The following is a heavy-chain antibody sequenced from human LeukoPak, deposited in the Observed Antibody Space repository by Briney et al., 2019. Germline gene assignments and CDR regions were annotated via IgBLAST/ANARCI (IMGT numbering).Heavy chain of an antibody. J-gene: IGHJ6*02. Sequence: GSLRLSCAASGFTFTSYAMHWVRQAPGQRLEWMGWINAGNGNTKYSQKFQGRVTITRDTSASTAYMELSSLRSEDTAVYYCARTYSSGRRYYYYYGMDVWGQGTTVTVSS. V-gene: IGHV1-3*01. CDR1: GFTFTSYA. CDR2: INAGNGNT. D-gene: IGHD6-19*01. CDR3: ARTYSSGRRYYYYYGMDV.